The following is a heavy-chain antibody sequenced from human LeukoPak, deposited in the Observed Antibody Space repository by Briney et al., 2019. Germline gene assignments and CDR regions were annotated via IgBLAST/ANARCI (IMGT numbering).Heavy chain of an antibody. CDR3: AKDPGYCSSTTCYPYYFDY. CDR1: GFTFSRYG. Sequence: PGGSLRLSCAASGFTFSRYGMHWVRQAPGKGLEWVAVISHDGGNEYYADSVKGRFTISRDNSKNTLYLQMNSLRAEDTAVYYCAKDPGYCSSTTCYPYYFDYWGQGTLVTVSS. J-gene: IGHJ4*02. D-gene: IGHD2-2*01. V-gene: IGHV3-30-3*01. CDR2: ISHDGGNE.